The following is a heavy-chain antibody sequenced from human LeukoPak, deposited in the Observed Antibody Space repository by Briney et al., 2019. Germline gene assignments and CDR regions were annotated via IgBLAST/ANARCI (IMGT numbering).Heavy chain of an antibody. J-gene: IGHJ4*02. CDR2: MSGSGGSA. CDR1: GFTFRSYA. V-gene: IGHV3-23*01. D-gene: IGHD1-26*01. CDR3: ASTTLRIVGATPFDY. Sequence: GGSLRLSCAASGFTFRSYAMSWVRQAPGKGLEWLSAMSGSGGSAHYADSVKGRFTISRDNSKNTLYLQMNSLRAEDTAVYYCASTTLRIVGATPFDYWGQGTLVTVSS.